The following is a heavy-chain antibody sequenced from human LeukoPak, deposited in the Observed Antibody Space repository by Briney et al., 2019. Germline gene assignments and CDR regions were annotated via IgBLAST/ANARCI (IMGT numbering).Heavy chain of an antibody. J-gene: IGHJ6*03. CDR1: GDSITSYF. CDR3: ARLVVDFWSGSHFYHMDV. Sequence: SSETLSLTCTVSGDSITSYFWSWIRHPPGKGLEWIGYIFHTGNTNYNPSRKSRLTISVDMSKNQFSLKLSSVTAADTAVYYCARLVVDFWSGSHFYHMDVWDKGTTVTVSS. V-gene: IGHV4-59*01. CDR2: IFHTGNT. D-gene: IGHD3-3*01.